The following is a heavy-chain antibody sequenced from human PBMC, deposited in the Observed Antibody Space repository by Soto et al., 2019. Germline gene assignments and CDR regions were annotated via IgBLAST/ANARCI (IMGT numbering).Heavy chain of an antibody. V-gene: IGHV2-5*02. CDR3: AHHPYYGLGSSSFDY. CDR2: IYWDDDK. J-gene: IGHJ4*02. CDR1: GFSLTTSGVG. Sequence: QITLKESGPTLVRPTQTLTLTCTFSGFSLTTSGVGVGWIRQPPGKALEWLAVIYWDDDKRYSSSLKSRLTITKDTSNNQVVHPMPNVDPVDTATYYCAHHPYYGLGSSSFDYWGQGTLVTVSS. D-gene: IGHD3-10*01.